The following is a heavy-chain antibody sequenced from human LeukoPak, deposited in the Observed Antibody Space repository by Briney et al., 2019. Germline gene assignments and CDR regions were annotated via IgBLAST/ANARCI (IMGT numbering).Heavy chain of an antibody. CDR2: MHYSGST. CDR1: GGSITKNGYY. D-gene: IGHD3-10*01. Sequence: SETLSLTCSVSGGSITKNGYYWGWIRQSPETGLEWIGSMHYSGSTYYNPSLNSRVTISVDTSKNQFSLKLTSVTAADTAVYYCASSTYYYGSGSHQGYFQHWGQGTLVTVSS. CDR3: ASSTYYYGSGSHQGYFQH. V-gene: IGHV4-39*07. J-gene: IGHJ1*01.